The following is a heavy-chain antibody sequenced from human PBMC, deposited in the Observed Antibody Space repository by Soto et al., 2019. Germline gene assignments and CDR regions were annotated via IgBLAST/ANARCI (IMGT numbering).Heavy chain of an antibody. V-gene: IGHV1-18*01. J-gene: IGHJ4*02. CDR2: ISAHNGNT. Sequence: QVHLVQSGAEVKKPGASVKVSCKGSGYAFTTYGITWVRQSPGQGLAWMGWISAHNGNTNHAQKLQGRVTVTRDTSTSTAYMELRSLRSDDTAVYYCARGRYGDYWGQGALVTVSS. D-gene: IGHD1-1*01. CDR1: GYAFTTYG. CDR3: ARGRYGDY.